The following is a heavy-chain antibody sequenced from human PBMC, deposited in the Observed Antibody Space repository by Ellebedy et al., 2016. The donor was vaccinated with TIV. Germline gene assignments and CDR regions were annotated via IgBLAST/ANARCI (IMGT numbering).Heavy chain of an antibody. V-gene: IGHV3-72*01. Sequence: GESLKISXAASGFTFSDHYMDWVRQAPGKGLEWVGRTRNKANSYTTEYAASVKGRFTISRDDSKNSLYLQMNSLKTEDTAVYYCAVPNKDYWGQGTHVSVSS. CDR2: TRNKANSYTT. CDR3: AVPNKDY. J-gene: IGHJ4*02. D-gene: IGHD1/OR15-1a*01. CDR1: GFTFSDHY.